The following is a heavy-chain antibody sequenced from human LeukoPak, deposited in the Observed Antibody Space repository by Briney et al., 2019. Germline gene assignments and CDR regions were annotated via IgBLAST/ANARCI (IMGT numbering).Heavy chain of an antibody. V-gene: IGHV1-2*02. CDR1: GYTFTGHW. CDR2: INPYSGDT. Sequence: GASVKVSCKSSGYTFTGHWLHWVRQAPGQGLEWVGCINPYSGDTKYAEQFEGRVTMTTDTSTNTAYMELRSLRSDDTAVYYCAREKNYYDSTEGLDYWGQGTLVTVSS. D-gene: IGHD3-22*01. CDR3: AREKNYYDSTEGLDY. J-gene: IGHJ4*02.